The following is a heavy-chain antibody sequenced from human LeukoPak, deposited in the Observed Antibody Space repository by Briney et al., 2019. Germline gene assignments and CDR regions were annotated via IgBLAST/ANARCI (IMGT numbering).Heavy chain of an antibody. CDR1: GGSISSYY. CDR3: ARGLLVDWFDP. D-gene: IGHD3-3*02. J-gene: IGHJ5*02. V-gene: IGHV4-59*01. Sequence: SETLSLTCTVSGGSISSYYWSWIRQPREKGLEWIGYIYYSGSTNYNPSLKSRVTISVDTSKDQFSLKLSSVTAADTAVYYCARGLLVDWFDPWGQGTLVTVSS. CDR2: IYYSGST.